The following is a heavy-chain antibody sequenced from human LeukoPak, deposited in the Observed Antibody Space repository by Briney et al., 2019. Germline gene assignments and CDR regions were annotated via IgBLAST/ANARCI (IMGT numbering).Heavy chain of an antibody. V-gene: IGHV3-7*04. Sequence: QPGGSLRLSCAVSGFTFSSYWMSWVRQAPGKGLEWVANIKQDGSEKYYQDFVKGRFTISRDNAKNSVYLQMNSLRVEDTAVYYCARASSYQLLGGGCDYWGQGTLVTVSS. CDR1: GFTFSSYW. J-gene: IGHJ4*02. CDR3: ARASSYQLLGGGCDY. CDR2: IKQDGSEK. D-gene: IGHD2-2*01.